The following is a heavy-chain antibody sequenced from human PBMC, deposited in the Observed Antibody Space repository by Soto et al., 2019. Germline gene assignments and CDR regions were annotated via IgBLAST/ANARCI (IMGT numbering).Heavy chain of an antibody. J-gene: IGHJ5*02. CDR2: IFYTGTT. D-gene: IGHD2-15*01. CDR3: ARVVRFGSNPSCRGRNWFAP. Sequence: SETLSLTCSVSGGSISSGDYYWSWIRQPPGKGLEWIGYIFYTGTTYYNPSLKSRITISMDTSKNQFSLRLTSVTAANTAQYNCARVVRFGSNPSCRGRNWFAPWGQRTRVTVSS. V-gene: IGHV4-30-4*01. CDR1: GGSISSGDYY.